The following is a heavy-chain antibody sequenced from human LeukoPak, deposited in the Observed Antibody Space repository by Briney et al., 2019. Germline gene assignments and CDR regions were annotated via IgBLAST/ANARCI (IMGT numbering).Heavy chain of an antibody. D-gene: IGHD3-3*01. CDR2: IYYSGST. CDR1: GGSISTNNW. Sequence: SETLSLTCAVSGGSISTNNWWSWIRQPPGKGLEWIGYIYYSGSTYYNPSLKSRVTISVDTSKNQFSLKLSSVTAADTAVYYCARVHYDFWSALMGAFDIWGQGTMVTVSS. J-gene: IGHJ3*02. CDR3: ARVHYDFWSALMGAFDI. V-gene: IGHV4-30-4*01.